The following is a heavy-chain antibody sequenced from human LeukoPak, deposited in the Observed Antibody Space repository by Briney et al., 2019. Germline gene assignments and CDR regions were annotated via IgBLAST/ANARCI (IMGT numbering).Heavy chain of an antibody. CDR2: IRYDGSNK. D-gene: IGHD3-22*01. Sequence: GGSLRLSCAASGFTFSSYGMHWVRQAPGKGLEWVAFIRYDGSNKYYADSVKGRFTISRDNSKNTLYLQMNSLRAEDTAVYYCAEDKGYDSSGYPDYWGQGTLVTVSS. CDR1: GFTFSSYG. CDR3: AEDKGYDSSGYPDY. V-gene: IGHV3-30*02. J-gene: IGHJ4*02.